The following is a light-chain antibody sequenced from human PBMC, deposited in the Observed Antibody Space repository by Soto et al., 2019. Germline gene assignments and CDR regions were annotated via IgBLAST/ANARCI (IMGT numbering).Light chain of an antibody. CDR2: DNN. CDR3: GTWGSSLSVV. J-gene: IGLJ3*02. CDR1: SSNIGNNY. V-gene: IGLV1-51*01. Sequence: QSVLTQPPSVSAAPGQKVTISCSGSSSNIGNNYVSWYQQLPGTAPKLLIYDNNKRPSGIPDRFSGSKSGTSATLGITGLQTGDEADCYCGTWGSSLSVVFGGGTKLTVL.